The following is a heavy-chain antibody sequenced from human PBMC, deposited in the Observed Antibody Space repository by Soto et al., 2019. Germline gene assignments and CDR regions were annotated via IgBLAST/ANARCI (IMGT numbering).Heavy chain of an antibody. D-gene: IGHD2-15*01. V-gene: IGHV3-23*01. Sequence: GGSLRLSCAASGFTFSSYAMSWVRQAPGKGLEWVSAISGSGGSTYYADSVKGRFTISRDNSKNTLYLQMNSLRAEDTAVYYCAKDWWPDPPHLYYFDYWGQGTLVTVSS. CDR3: AKDWWPDPPHLYYFDY. J-gene: IGHJ4*02. CDR1: GFTFSSYA. CDR2: ISGSGGST.